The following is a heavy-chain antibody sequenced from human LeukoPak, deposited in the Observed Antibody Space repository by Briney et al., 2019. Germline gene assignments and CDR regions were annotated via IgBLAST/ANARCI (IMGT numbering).Heavy chain of an antibody. D-gene: IGHD2-15*01. CDR2: IYYSGST. CDR3: ARSWWRNAFDI. J-gene: IGHJ3*02. V-gene: IGHV4-59*01. Sequence: SSETLSLTCTVSGGSISSYYWSWIRQPPGMGLEWIGYIYYSGSTNYNPSLKSRVTISVDTSKNQFSLKLSSVTAADTAVYYCARSWWRNAFDIWGQGTMVTVSS. CDR1: GGSISSYY.